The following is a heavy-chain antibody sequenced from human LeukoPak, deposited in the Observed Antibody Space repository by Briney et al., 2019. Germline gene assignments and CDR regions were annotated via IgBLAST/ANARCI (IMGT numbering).Heavy chain of an antibody. CDR2: ISSSGSTI. Sequence: GGSLRLSCAASGFTFSSYEMNWVRQAPGKGLEWVSYISSSGSTIYYADSVKGRFTISREDAKNSFYPQMNSLRAGDTAVYYCARGDCSGGSCSSMDVWGQGTTVTVSS. D-gene: IGHD2-15*01. V-gene: IGHV3-48*03. CDR3: ARGDCSGGSCSSMDV. CDR1: GFTFSSYE. J-gene: IGHJ6*02.